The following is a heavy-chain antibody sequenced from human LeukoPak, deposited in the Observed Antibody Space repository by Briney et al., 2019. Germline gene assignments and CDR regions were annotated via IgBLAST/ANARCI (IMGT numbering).Heavy chain of an antibody. V-gene: IGHV3-23*01. Sequence: GGSLRLSCAASGFIYSNNAMNWVRQAPGMGLEWVSAISGSGDNTYYADPMKGRFTISRDNSKNTLYLQMNSLKAEDTAVYYCAKDGRWAGANCYMAVWGRGTTVTVPS. CDR2: ISGSGDNT. J-gene: IGHJ6*03. D-gene: IGHD2-8*01. CDR1: GFIYSNNA. CDR3: AKDGRWAGANCYMAV.